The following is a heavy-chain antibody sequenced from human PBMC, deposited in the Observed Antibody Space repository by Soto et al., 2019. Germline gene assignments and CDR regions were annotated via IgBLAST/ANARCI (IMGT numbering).Heavy chain of an antibody. Sequence: GGSLRLSCAASGFTFSTYSMSWVRQAPGKGLEWVSSISSSSTYIYYADSVKGRFTISRDNAKNSLYLQMNSLRAEDTAVYYCARDVYNFWSGSTSSSPTDVWGKGTTVTVSS. J-gene: IGHJ6*04. V-gene: IGHV3-21*01. CDR3: ARDVYNFWSGSTSSSPTDV. CDR1: GFTFSTYS. CDR2: ISSSSTYI. D-gene: IGHD3-3*01.